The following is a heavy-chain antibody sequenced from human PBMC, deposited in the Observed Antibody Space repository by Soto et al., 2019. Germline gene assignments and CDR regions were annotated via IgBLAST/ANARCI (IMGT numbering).Heavy chain of an antibody. V-gene: IGHV3-23*01. CDR1: GFTFSSYA. J-gene: IGHJ6*03. CDR3: AKADRSHFWSGYYSADYYYYMDV. Sequence: GGSLRLSCAASGFTFSSYAMSWVRQAPGKGLEWVSGVSGSGGTTYYADSVKGRFTISRDNSKNTLYLQMNSLRAEDTAVYYCAKADRSHFWSGYYSADYYYYMDVWGKGATVTVSS. D-gene: IGHD3-3*02. CDR2: VSGSGGTT.